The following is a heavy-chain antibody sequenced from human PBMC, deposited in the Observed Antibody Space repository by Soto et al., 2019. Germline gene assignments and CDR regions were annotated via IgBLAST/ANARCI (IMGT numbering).Heavy chain of an antibody. CDR1: GDNVSRSSSV. CDR2: TFYQSKFYN. V-gene: IGHV6-1*02. J-gene: IGHJ6*02. Sequence: QVQLQQSGPGLVKPSQTLSLTCAIFGDNVSRSSSVWNWIRQSPSRGLEWLGRTFYQSKFYNDYAGSVKSRISISPDTYRNQFSLQQRSVTPEDTAVYYCARESVRNKTKNYFQYYGMDVWGQGTTVTVSS. D-gene: IGHD3-10*01. CDR3: ARESVRNKTKNYFQYYGMDV.